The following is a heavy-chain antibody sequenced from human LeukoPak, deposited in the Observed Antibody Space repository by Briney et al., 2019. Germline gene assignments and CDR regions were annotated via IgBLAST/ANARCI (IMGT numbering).Heavy chain of an antibody. D-gene: IGHD3-3*01. CDR1: GFTFSSYG. V-gene: IGHV3-30*04. Sequence: GGSLRLSCQVSGFTFSSYGMNWVRQAPGKGLDWVASAAYDGSNENYAESVKGRFTISRDNSKNMLYLQMNSLRAEDTAVYFCARPSGSVTIFGVVDYFDYWGPGTLVTVSS. CDR2: AAYDGSNE. J-gene: IGHJ4*02. CDR3: ARPSGSVTIFGVVDYFDY.